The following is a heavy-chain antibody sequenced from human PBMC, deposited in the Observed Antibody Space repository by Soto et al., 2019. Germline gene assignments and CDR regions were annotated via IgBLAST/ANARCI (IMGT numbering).Heavy chain of an antibody. D-gene: IGHD2-21*01. V-gene: IGHV4-59*12. CDR1: GGSISSNY. CDR2: VYNSGST. Sequence: SETLSLTCTVSGGSISSNYWTWIRQPPGKGLEWIGYVYNSGSTNYNPSLKSRVTISEDTSKSQFSLKVNSMTAADTAVYYCARVVRGWHPHFDSWGQGTLVTVSS. J-gene: IGHJ4*02. CDR3: ARVVRGWHPHFDS.